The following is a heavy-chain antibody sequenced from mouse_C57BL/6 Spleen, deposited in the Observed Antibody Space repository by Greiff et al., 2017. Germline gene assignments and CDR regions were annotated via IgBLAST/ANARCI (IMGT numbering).Heavy chain of an antibody. D-gene: IGHD3-3*01. CDR3: ARQEGSAMDY. CDR2: INPSSGYT. V-gene: IGHV1-4*01. J-gene: IGHJ4*01. CDR1: GYTFTSYT. Sequence: QVQLQQSGAELARPGASVKMSCKASGYTFTSYTMHWVKQRPGQGLEWIGYINPSSGYTKYNQKFKDKATLTADKSSSTAYMQLSSLTSEDSAVXYCARQEGSAMDYWGQGTSVTVSS.